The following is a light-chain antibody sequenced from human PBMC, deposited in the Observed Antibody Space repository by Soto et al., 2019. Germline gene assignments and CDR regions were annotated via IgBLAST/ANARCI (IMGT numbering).Light chain of an antibody. J-gene: IGKJ5*01. CDR1: QGIANY. CDR3: QQYENLPT. Sequence: FLSASVGDGVTITCRASQGIANYFAWYQQKPGKAPKLLIYAASTLQSGVPSRFSGSGSGTDFTLTISSLQPEDIATYYCQQYENLPTFGQGTRLEIK. CDR2: AAS. V-gene: IGKV1-9*01.